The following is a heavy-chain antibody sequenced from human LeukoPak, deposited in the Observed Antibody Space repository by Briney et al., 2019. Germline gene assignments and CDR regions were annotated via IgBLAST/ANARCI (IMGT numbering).Heavy chain of an antibody. CDR1: GFAFDNYA. CDR2: IGTPGDDT. J-gene: IGHJ3*02. V-gene: IGHV3-23*01. Sequence: GGSLRLSCAASGFAFDNYAMNWVRQGPEKGLEWVSSIGTPGDDTYYADSVKGRFIISRDNSKNTLYLQMNSLRAEDTAVYYCARDRRGAFDIWGQGTMVTVSS. CDR3: ARDRRGAFDI.